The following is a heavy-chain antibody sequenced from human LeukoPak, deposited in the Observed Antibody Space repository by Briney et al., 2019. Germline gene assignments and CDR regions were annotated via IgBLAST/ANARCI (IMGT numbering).Heavy chain of an antibody. V-gene: IGHV4-4*07. CDR1: GDSIDNYY. J-gene: IGHJ3*02. D-gene: IGHD2/OR15-2a*01. CDR2: VYPSGSS. Sequence: SETLSLTCTVSGDSIDNYYWTWIRQPAGKEPEWIGRVYPSGSSNYNPSLKSRVTISVDTSKNQFSLKLSSVTAADTAVYYCARVVIVSGYAFDIWGQGTMVTVSS. CDR3: ARVVIVSGYAFDI.